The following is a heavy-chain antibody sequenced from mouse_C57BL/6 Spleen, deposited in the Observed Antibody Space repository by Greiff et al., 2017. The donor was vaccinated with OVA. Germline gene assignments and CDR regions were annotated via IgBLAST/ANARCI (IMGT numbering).Heavy chain of an antibody. D-gene: IGHD1-1*01. J-gene: IGHJ1*03. CDR3: ARSYYGSSGWYFDV. Sequence: EVTLMESGGGLVQPGGSLSLSCAASGFTFTDYYMSWVRQPPGKALAWLGFIRNKANGYTTEYSASVKGRFTISRDNSQSILYLQMNALRAEVSATYYCARSYYGSSGWYFDVWGTGTSVTVSS. CDR2: IRNKANGYTT. V-gene: IGHV7-3*01. CDR1: GFTFTDYY.